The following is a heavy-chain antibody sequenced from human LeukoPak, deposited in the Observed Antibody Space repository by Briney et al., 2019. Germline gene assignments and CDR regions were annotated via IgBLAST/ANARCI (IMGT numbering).Heavy chain of an antibody. CDR3: ARETPSSSWYLSAFDI. J-gene: IGHJ3*02. D-gene: IGHD6-13*01. CDR2: IYYSGGT. CDR1: GGSISSGGYY. Sequence: SETLSLTCTVSGGSISSGGYYWSWIRQHPGKGLEWIGYIYYSGGTYYNPSLKSRVTISVDTSKNQFSLKLSSVTAADTAVYYCARETPSSSWYLSAFDIWGQGTMVTVSS. V-gene: IGHV4-31*03.